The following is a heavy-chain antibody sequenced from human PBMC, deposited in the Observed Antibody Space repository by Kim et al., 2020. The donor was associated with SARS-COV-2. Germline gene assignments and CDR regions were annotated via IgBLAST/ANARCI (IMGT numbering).Heavy chain of an antibody. J-gene: IGHJ4*02. V-gene: IGHV3-23*01. D-gene: IGHD6-13*01. Sequence: DSVKGRFTISRDNSKNTLYLQMNSLRAEETAVYYCAKVTRAAAGTSAFDYWGQGTLVTVSS. CDR3: AKVTRAAAGTSAFDY.